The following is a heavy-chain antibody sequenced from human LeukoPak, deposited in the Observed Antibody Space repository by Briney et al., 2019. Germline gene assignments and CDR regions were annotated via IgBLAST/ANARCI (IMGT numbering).Heavy chain of an antibody. Sequence: SETLSLTCTVSGGSISSYYWSWIRQPPGKGLEWIGYIYYSGSTNYNPSLKSRVTISVDTSKNQFSLKLSSATAADTAVYYCARGPDYYDSSGYYFYFDYWGQGTLVTVSS. CDR2: IYYSGST. CDR3: ARGPDYYDSSGYYFYFDY. D-gene: IGHD3-22*01. V-gene: IGHV4-59*01. CDR1: GGSISSYY. J-gene: IGHJ4*02.